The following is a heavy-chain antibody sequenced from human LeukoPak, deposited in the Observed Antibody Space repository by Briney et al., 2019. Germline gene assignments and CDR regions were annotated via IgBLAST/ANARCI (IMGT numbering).Heavy chain of an antibody. CDR1: GGSFSGYY. CDR2: INHSGST. J-gene: IGHJ4*02. Sequence: SETLSLTCAVYGGSFSGYYWSWIRQPPGKGLEWIGEINHSGSTNYNPSLKSRVTISVDTSKNQFSLKLSSVTAADTAVYYCARSAVMAEIDYWGQGTLVTVSS. V-gene: IGHV4-34*01. CDR3: ARSAVMAEIDY. D-gene: IGHD3-16*01.